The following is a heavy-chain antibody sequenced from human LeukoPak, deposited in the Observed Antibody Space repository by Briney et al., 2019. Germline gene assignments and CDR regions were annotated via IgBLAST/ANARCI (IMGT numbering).Heavy chain of an antibody. Sequence: PGGSLRLSCAASGFTFSSYSMNWVRQAPGKGLEWVSHISSSSSTIYYIDSVKGRFTISRDNAKNSLYLQMNSLRAEDTAVYYCASMVGVTASDYWGQGTLVTVSS. J-gene: IGHJ4*02. CDR2: ISSSSSTI. D-gene: IGHD1-26*01. V-gene: IGHV3-48*04. CDR3: ASMVGVTASDY. CDR1: GFTFSSYS.